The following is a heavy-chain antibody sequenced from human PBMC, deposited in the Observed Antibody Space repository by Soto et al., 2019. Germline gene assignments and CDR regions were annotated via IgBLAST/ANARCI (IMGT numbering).Heavy chain of an antibody. Sequence: EVQLVESGGGLVQPGGSLRLSCAASGFTFGTYWMSWVRQAPGKGLEWVANINEDGSKNYYVDSVRGRFTISGDNAQKSLYLHMSSLRAEDTAVYYCARSGDVATVTDYWGQGTLVTVSS. CDR2: INEDGSKN. J-gene: IGHJ4*02. D-gene: IGHD4-17*01. CDR1: GFTFGTYW. CDR3: ARSGDVATVTDY. V-gene: IGHV3-7*01.